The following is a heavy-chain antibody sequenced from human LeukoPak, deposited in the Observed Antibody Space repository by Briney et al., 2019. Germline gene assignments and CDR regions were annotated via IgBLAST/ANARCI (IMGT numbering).Heavy chain of an antibody. CDR2: IGPTGTDG. V-gene: IGHV3-21*01. D-gene: IGHD1-14*01. CDR3: ATETIGRHYDY. Sequence: GGSLRLSCAASGFTFSSCGLNWVRQAPGKGLEWVSSIGPTGTDGYYADSVRGRFTISRDNAKNSMYLQMDSLRDEDTAVYYCATETIGRHYDYWGQGTLLTVSS. CDR1: GFTFSSCG. J-gene: IGHJ4*02.